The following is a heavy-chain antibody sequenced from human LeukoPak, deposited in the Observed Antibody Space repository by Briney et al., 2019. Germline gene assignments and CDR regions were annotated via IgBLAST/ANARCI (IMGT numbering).Heavy chain of an antibody. D-gene: IGHD2-2*01. CDR3: ARDRAVVPAAPGWFDP. J-gene: IGHJ5*02. CDR2: IIPIFGTA. CDR1: GGTFSSYA. V-gene: IGHV1-69*05. Sequence: SVKVSCKASGGTFSSYANSWVRQAPGQGLEWMGGIIPIFGTANYAQKFQGRVTITTDESTSTAYMELSSLRSEDTAVYYCARDRAVVPAAPGWFDPWGQGTLVTVSS.